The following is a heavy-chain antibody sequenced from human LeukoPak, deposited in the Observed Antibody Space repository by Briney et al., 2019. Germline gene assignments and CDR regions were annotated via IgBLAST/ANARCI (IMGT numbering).Heavy chain of an antibody. CDR2: ISYDGSNK. CDR1: GFTFSSYA. Sequence: GGSLRLSCAASGFTFSSYAMHWVRQAPGKGLEWVAVISYDGSNKYYADSVKGRFTISRDNSKNTLYLQMNSLRAEDTAVYYCAREDIIASGGFEYWGQGTLVTVSS. J-gene: IGHJ4*02. D-gene: IGHD3-3*02. V-gene: IGHV3-30*01. CDR3: AREDIIASGGFEY.